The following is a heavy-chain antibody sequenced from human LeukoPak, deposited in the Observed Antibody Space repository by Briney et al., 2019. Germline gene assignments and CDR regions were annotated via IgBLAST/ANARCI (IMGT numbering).Heavy chain of an antibody. J-gene: IGHJ3*02. D-gene: IGHD1-26*01. V-gene: IGHV3-48*04. CDR1: GFTFSSYS. CDR2: ISSSSSTI. Sequence: PGGSLRLSCAASGFTFSSYSMNWVRQAPGKGLEWVSYISSSSSTIYYADSVKGRFTISRDNAKNSLYLQMNSLRAEDTAVYYCASPGGTYRVKNAFDIWSQGTMVTVSS. CDR3: ASPGGTYRVKNAFDI.